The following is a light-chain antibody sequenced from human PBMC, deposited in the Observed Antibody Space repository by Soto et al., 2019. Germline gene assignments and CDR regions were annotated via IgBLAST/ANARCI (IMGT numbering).Light chain of an antibody. V-gene: IGLV2-14*01. CDR2: EVS. Sequence: QSALTQPASVSGSPGQSITISCTGTSSDVGGYNYVSWYQQHPGKAPKLMIYEVSNRPPGVSARFSGSKFQNTASLTISGLQAEDEADYYCSSYAGSNNFVFGTGTKLTVL. CDR3: SSYAGSNNFV. CDR1: SSDVGGYNY. J-gene: IGLJ1*01.